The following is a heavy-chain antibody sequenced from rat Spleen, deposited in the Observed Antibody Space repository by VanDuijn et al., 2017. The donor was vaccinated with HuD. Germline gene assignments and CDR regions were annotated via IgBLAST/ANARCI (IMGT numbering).Heavy chain of an antibody. Sequence: EVQLVESGGGLVQPGRSLKLSCVVSGFTFSNYGTHWIRQAPKKGLEWVASISYEGSSTYYGDSVKGRFTISRDNAKSTLYLQMNSLRSEDTATYYCARHPQLGVFWYFDFWGPGTMVTVSS. CDR3: ARHPQLGVFWYFDF. D-gene: IGHD5-1*01. CDR1: GFTFSNYG. J-gene: IGHJ1*01. V-gene: IGHV5-22*01. CDR2: ISYEGSST.